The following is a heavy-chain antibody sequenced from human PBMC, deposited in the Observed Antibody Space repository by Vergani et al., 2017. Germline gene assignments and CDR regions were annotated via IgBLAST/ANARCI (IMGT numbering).Heavy chain of an antibody. CDR2: IIPIFGTE. CDR1: GGTFSSYA. D-gene: IGHD2-15*01. CDR3: ARDQGGGYYYYYMDV. J-gene: IGHJ6*03. Sequence: QVQLVQSGAEVKKPGSSVKVSCKASGGTFSSYAISWVRQAPGQGLEWMGGIIPIFGTENDAQKFQGRVKSTADESTSPAYMELSSLRSEDTAVYYCARDQGGGYYYYYMDVWGKGTTVTVSS. V-gene: IGHV1-69*01.